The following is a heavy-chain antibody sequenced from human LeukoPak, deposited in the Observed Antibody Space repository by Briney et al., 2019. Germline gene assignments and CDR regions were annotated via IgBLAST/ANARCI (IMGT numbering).Heavy chain of an antibody. V-gene: IGHV4-31*03. Sequence: PSETLSLTCTVSGGSISSGGYYWSWIRQHPGKGLEWIGYIYYSGSTYYNPSLKSRVTISVDTSKNQFSLKLSSVTAADTAVYCCARDRGNTVTTPLGWFDPWGQGTLVTVSS. CDR2: IYYSGST. CDR1: GGSISSGGYY. J-gene: IGHJ5*02. D-gene: IGHD4-17*01. CDR3: ARDRGNTVTTPLGWFDP.